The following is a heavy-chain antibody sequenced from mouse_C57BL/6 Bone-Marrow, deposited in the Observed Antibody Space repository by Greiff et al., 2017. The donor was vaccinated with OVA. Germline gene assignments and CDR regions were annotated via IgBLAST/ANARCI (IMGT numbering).Heavy chain of an antibody. V-gene: IGHV2-5*01. J-gene: IGHJ1*03. CDR1: GFSLTSYG. CDR3: AKKGYGSSHWYFDV. CDR2: IWRGGST. Sequence: QVQLKQSGPGLVQPSQSLSITCTVSGFSLTSYGVHWVRQSPGKGLEWLGVIWRGGSTDYNAAFMSRLSITKDNSKSQVFFQMNSLQADDTAIYYCAKKGYGSSHWYFDVWGTGTTVTVSS. D-gene: IGHD1-1*01.